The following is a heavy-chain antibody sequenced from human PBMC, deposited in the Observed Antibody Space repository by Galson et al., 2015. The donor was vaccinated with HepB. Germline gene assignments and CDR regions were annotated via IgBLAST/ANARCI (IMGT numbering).Heavy chain of an antibody. J-gene: IGHJ5*02. CDR3: ARVGVYDFWSGYSRFDP. Sequence: SVKVSCKASGYTFTSYGISWVRQAPGQGLEWMGWISAYNGNTNYAQKLQGRVTMTTDTSTSTAYMELRSLRFDDTAVYYCARVGVYDFWSGYSRFDPWGQGTLVTVSS. V-gene: IGHV1-18*04. CDR1: GYTFTSYG. CDR2: ISAYNGNT. D-gene: IGHD3-3*01.